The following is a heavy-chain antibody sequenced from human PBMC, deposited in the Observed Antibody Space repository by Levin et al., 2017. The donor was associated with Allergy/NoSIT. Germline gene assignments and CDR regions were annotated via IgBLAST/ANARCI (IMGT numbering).Heavy chain of an antibody. CDR2: ISYVGNNK. J-gene: IGHJ4*02. CDR1: GFSFSNSG. CDR3: ATDVVRPERENYFEN. V-gene: IGHV3-30*03. D-gene: IGHD2-15*01. Sequence: GESLKISCTASGFSFSNSGMHWVRQAPGKRLEWVAVISYVGNNKYYTESVRGRFTISRDNSKNTLYLQMNSLRVDDTAVYHCATDVVRPERENYFENWGQGTLVTVSS.